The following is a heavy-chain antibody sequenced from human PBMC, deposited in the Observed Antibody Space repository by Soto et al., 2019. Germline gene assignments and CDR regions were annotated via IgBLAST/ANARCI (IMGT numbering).Heavy chain of an antibody. CDR2: IGSSGGKT. J-gene: IGHJ6*02. V-gene: IGHV3-21*01. D-gene: IGHD1-1*01. CDR1: GFIFSDFS. Sequence: EVQLVESGGGLVKPGGSLRLSCAVSGFIFSDFSMNWVRQAAGKGLERVASIGSSGGKTFYADSVKGRFIITRDNAKTSLDLQINSLRDEDTAVYYCAREKRHNSLGGRFGMDVWGQGTTVTVS. CDR3: AREKRHNSLGGRFGMDV.